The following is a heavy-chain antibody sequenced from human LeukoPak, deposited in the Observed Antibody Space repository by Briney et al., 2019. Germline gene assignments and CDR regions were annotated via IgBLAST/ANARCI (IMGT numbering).Heavy chain of an antibody. CDR1: GFTFSSYN. V-gene: IGHV3-21*01. Sequence: GGSLRLSCAASGFTFSSYNMNWVRQAPGKGLEWVSSISSSATYIFYADSAKGRFTISRDNAKSSLYLQMNSLRAGDTAVYYCAREIMVGAHFDFWGQGTLVTVSS. CDR2: ISSSATYI. J-gene: IGHJ4*02. CDR3: AREIMVGAHFDF. D-gene: IGHD1-26*01.